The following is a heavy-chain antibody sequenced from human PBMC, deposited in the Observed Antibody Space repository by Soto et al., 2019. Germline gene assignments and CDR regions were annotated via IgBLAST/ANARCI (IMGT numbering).Heavy chain of an antibody. CDR3: ARLFFIGGQQLVPYYYYYMDV. CDR1: GGSISSYY. D-gene: IGHD6-13*01. CDR2: IYYSGST. V-gene: IGHV4-59*08. Sequence: KASETLSLTCTVSGGSISSYYWSWIRQPPGKGLEWIGYIYYSGSTNYNPSLKSRVTISVDTSKNQFSLKLSSVTAADTAVYYCARLFFIGGQQLVPYYYYYMDVWGKGTTVTVSS. J-gene: IGHJ6*03.